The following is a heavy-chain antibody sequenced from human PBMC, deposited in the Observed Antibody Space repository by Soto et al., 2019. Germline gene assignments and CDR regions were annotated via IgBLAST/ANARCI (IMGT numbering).Heavy chain of an antibody. D-gene: IGHD3-10*01. Sequence: GSLRLSCAASGFTFSSYWIHWVRQAPGKGLVWVSRIDSDGSSTSYADSVKGRFTISRDNAKNTLYLQMNSLRAEDAAVYYCARDRCYGSPYYFDYWGQRTLVTVSS. CDR2: IDSDGSST. V-gene: IGHV3-74*01. J-gene: IGHJ4*02. CDR3: ARDRCYGSPYYFDY. CDR1: GFTFSSYW.